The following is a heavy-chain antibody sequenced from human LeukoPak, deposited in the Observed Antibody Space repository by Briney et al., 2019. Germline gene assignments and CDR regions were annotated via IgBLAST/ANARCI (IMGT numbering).Heavy chain of an antibody. V-gene: IGHV3-21*01. CDR1: GFTFSSFG. Sequence: GGSLRLSCAASGFTFSSFGFNWVRQAPGKGLEWVSSISHSSTYISYADSVKGRFTISRDNARNSLFLQMNSLRAEDTAVYYCARGFYYDSSGAYWGQGTLVTVSS. CDR3: ARGFYYDSSGAY. J-gene: IGHJ4*02. CDR2: ISHSSTYI. D-gene: IGHD3-22*01.